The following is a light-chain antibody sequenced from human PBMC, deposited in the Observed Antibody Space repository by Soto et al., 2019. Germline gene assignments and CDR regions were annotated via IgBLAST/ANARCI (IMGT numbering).Light chain of an antibody. J-gene: IGKJ2*01. CDR1: QGIRSY. CDR2: GAS. V-gene: IGKV1-9*01. CDR3: QQYNNWPYT. Sequence: DIQLTQSPSFLSASVGDRVTITCRASQGIRSYLAWYQQRPGKAPELLIYGASTLRPGGASRFSGSGSGTEFTLTISSLQPEDFAVYYCQQYNNWPYTFGQGTKLEIK.